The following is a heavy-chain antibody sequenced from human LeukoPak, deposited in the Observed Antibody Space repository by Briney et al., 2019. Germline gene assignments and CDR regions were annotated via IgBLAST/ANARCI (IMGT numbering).Heavy chain of an antibody. CDR3: ARAIDYGVAFDI. CDR2: INPNSGGT. D-gene: IGHD4-17*01. V-gene: IGHV1-2*06. CDR1: RYVFTAYY. J-gene: IGHJ3*02. Sequence: ASVKVSCKASRYVFTAYYIHWVRLAPGQGPEWMGRINPNSGGTNYAQKFQGRVTMTRDTSINTVYMELSRLRSDDTAVYYCARAIDYGVAFDIWGQGTMVTVSS.